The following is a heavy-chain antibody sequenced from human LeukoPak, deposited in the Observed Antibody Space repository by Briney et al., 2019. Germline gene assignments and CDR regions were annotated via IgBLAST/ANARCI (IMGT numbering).Heavy chain of an antibody. CDR1: GGSISSYY. CDR3: ARDPVSGGFDP. CDR2: IYYSGST. D-gene: IGHD3-10*01. J-gene: IGHJ5*02. Sequence: PSETLSLTCTVPGGSISSYYWSWIRQPPGKGLEWIGYIYYSGSTNYNPSLKSRVTISVDTSKNQLSLKLSSVTAADTAVYYCARDPVSGGFDPWGQGTLVTVSS. V-gene: IGHV4-59*01.